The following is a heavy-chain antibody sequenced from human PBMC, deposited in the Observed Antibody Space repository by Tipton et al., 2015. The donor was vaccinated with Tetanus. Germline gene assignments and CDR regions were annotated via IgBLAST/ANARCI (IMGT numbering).Heavy chain of an antibody. D-gene: IGHD2-2*01. CDR2: ISVYNGNT. V-gene: IGHV1-18*01. CDR1: GYTFNTFG. J-gene: IGHJ4*02. CDR3: ARVPTNPLAVDRPTDY. Sequence: QSGPEVKKPGASVKVSCKASGYTFNTFGISWVRQAPGQGLEWIGWISVYNGNTNYGQNVQGRVTMTTDTPTSTAYMELRSLRSDGTAVYYCARVPTNPLAVDRPTDYWGQGTLVTVSS.